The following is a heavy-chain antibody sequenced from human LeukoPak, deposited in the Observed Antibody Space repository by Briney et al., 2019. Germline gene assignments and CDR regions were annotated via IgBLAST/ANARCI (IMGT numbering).Heavy chain of an antibody. CDR2: INSDGSST. D-gene: IGHD5-18*01. J-gene: IGHJ4*02. CDR1: GFTFSSYW. Sequence: GGSLRLSCAASGFTFSSYWMHWVRQAPGKGLVWVSRINSDGSSTSYADSVKGRFTISRDNAKNTLYLQMNSLRAEDTAVYYCARGGRYSYGPFDYWGQGTLATVSS. V-gene: IGHV3-74*01. CDR3: ARGGRYSYGPFDY.